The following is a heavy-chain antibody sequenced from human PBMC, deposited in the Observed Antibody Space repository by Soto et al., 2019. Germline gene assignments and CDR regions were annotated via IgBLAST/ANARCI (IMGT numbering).Heavy chain of an antibody. CDR1: GDSVSSNSAA. Sequence: SQTLSLTCAISGDSVSSNSAAWNWIRQSPSRGLEWLGRTYYRSKWYNDYAVSVKSRITINPDTSKNQFSLQLNSVTPEDTAVYYCARDYLISQYSSSWYAFDIWGQGTMVTVSS. CDR2: TYYRSKWYN. D-gene: IGHD6-13*01. CDR3: ARDYLISQYSSSWYAFDI. J-gene: IGHJ3*02. V-gene: IGHV6-1*01.